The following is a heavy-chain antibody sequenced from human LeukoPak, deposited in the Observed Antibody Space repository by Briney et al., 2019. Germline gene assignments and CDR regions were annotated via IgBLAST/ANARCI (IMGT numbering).Heavy chain of an antibody. V-gene: IGHV3-21*01. CDR2: ITRSASYI. D-gene: IGHD3-16*01. CDR3: ATAPRGGVNDAFDI. Sequence: PGGSLRLSCAASGFSFSTHSMNWVRQAPGKGLEWVSSITRSASYIYYGDSVKGRFTISRDNAKNSLFLQMNSLRVEDSAVYYRATAPRGGVNDAFDIWGQGTMVTVSS. J-gene: IGHJ3*02. CDR1: GFSFSTHS.